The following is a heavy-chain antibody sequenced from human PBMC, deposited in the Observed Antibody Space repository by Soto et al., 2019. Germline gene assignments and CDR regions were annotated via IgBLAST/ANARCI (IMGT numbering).Heavy chain of an antibody. J-gene: IGHJ5*02. Sequence: GGSLRLSCTASGFTLQNYAMAWVRQAPGKGLEWVSTLIGGHYGTAYSYSVKGRFTVSRDNSRNCLYLQMNSLGVEDTAMYFCAKGKSTGDIDWFDPWGQGSLVTVSS. CDR2: LIGGHYGT. CDR3: AKGKSTGDIDWFDP. D-gene: IGHD3-10*01. V-gene: IGHV3-23*01. CDR1: GFTLQNYA.